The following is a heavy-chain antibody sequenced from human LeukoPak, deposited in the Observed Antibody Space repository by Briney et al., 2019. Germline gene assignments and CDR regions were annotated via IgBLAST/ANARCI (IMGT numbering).Heavy chain of an antibody. J-gene: IGHJ4*02. D-gene: IGHD5-24*01. CDR2: IYHSGST. V-gene: IGHV4-38-2*02. CDR3: ARGEDGYKMYYFDY. CDR1: GYSISSGYY. Sequence: SETLSLTCTVSGYSISSGYYWGWIRQPPGKGLEWIGSIYHSGSTYYNPSLKSRVTISVDTSKNQFSLKLSSVTAADTAVYYCARGEDGYKMYYFDYWGQGTLVTVSS.